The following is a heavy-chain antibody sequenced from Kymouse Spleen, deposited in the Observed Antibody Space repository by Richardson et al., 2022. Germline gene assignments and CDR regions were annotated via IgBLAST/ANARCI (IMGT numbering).Heavy chain of an antibody. V-gene: IGHV4-34*01. D-gene: IGHD3-10*01. J-gene: IGHJ4*02. CDR3: ARGREYYGSGSYFPFDY. Sequence: QVQLQQWGAGLLKPSETLSLTCAVYGGSFSGYYWSWIRQPPGKGLEWIGEINHSGSTNYNPSLKSRVTISVDTSKNQFSLKLSSVTAADTAVYYCARGREYYGSGSYFPFDYWGQGTLVTVSS. CDR2: INHSGST. CDR1: GGSFSGYY.